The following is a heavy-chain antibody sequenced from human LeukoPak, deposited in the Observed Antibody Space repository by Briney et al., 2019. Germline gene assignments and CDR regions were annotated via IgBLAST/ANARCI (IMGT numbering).Heavy chain of an antibody. CDR1: GFTFSSYS. CDR3: ARDLVTTSGAFDI. V-gene: IGHV3-48*01. CDR2: ISSSSSTI. D-gene: IGHD3-9*01. Sequence: GGSLRLSCAASGFTFSSYSMNWVRQAPGQGLEWVSYISSSSSTIYYADSVKGRFTISRDNAKNSLYLQMNSLRAEDTAVYYCARDLVTTSGAFDIWGQGTMVTVSS. J-gene: IGHJ3*02.